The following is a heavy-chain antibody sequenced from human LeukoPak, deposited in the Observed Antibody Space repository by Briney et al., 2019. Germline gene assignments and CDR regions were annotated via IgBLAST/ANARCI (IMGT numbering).Heavy chain of an antibody. J-gene: IGHJ5*02. CDR2: ISSSSSTI. Sequence: GGSLRLSCAASGITFSSYGMYWVRQAPGKGLEWVSYISSSSSTIYYADSVKGRFTISRDNAKNSLYPQMNSLRAEDTAVYYCARDLWFGELSRNWFDPWGQGTLVTVSS. CDR1: GITFSSYG. D-gene: IGHD3-10*01. CDR3: ARDLWFGELSRNWFDP. V-gene: IGHV3-48*01.